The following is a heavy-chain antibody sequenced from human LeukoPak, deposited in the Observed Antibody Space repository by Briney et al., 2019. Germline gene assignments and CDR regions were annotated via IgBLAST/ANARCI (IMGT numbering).Heavy chain of an antibody. V-gene: IGHV3-21*01. CDR3: ARSPGRAASDC. D-gene: IGHD5-18*01. CDR1: GFTVSSNY. CDR2: ISSSSSYI. Sequence: GGSLRLSCAASGFTVSSNYMSWVRQAPGKGLEWVSSISSSSSYIYYADSVRGRFTISRDNAKNSLYLHMNSLRAEDTAVYYCARSPGRAASDCWGQGTLVTVSS. J-gene: IGHJ4*02.